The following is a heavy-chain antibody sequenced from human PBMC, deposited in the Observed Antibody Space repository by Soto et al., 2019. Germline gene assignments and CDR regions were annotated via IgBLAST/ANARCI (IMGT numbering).Heavy chain of an antibody. J-gene: IGHJ6*02. CDR3: AGIGEEIYYGMDV. D-gene: IGHD3-3*01. CDR1: GGSMRSYY. V-gene: IGHV4-4*07. CDR2: IYARGST. Sequence: QVQLQESGPGLVKPSETLSLTCTVSGGSMRSYYWNWIRQPAGEGLEWIGRIYARGSTKYHPSLESRVTMFVYVSQNQFSLRLTSVTAADTAVYYCAGIGEEIYYGMDVWGQGTTVTVSS.